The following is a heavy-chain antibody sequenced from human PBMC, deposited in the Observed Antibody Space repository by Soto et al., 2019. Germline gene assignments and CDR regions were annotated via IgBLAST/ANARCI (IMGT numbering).Heavy chain of an antibody. CDR2: ISYDGSNK. CDR3: AKDQFGYSSSSVYFDY. D-gene: IGHD6-13*01. V-gene: IGHV3-30*18. Sequence: PVGSLRLSCAASGFTFSSYGMHWVRQAPGKGLEWVAVISYDGSNKYYADSVKGRFTISRDNSKNTLYLQMNSLRAEDTAVYYCAKDQFGYSSSSVYFDYWGQGTLVTVSS. J-gene: IGHJ4*02. CDR1: GFTFSSYG.